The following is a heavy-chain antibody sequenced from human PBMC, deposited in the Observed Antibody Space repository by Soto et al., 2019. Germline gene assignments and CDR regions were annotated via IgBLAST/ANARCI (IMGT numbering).Heavy chain of an antibody. J-gene: IGHJ4*02. CDR3: ASVPSGWYYFDY. Sequence: SVKVSCKASGGTFSSYAISWVRQAPGQGLEWMGGIIPIFGTANYAQKFQGRVTITADESTSTAYMELRSLRSDDTAVYYCASVPSGWYYFDYWGQGTLVTVSS. V-gene: IGHV1-69*13. CDR1: GGTFSSYA. CDR2: IIPIFGTA. D-gene: IGHD6-19*01.